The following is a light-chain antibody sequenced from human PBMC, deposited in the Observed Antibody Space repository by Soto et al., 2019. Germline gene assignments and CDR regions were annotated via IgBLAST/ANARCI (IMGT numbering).Light chain of an antibody. CDR3: QLRSNWPPWT. V-gene: IGKV3-11*01. Sequence: EIVLTQSPATLYLSPGERATLSCRASQSVSSYLAWYQQKPGQAPRLLIFDASNRATGIPARFSGSGSGTDFPLTTSNLEPEDFAVYYCQLRSNWPPWTFGQGTKVEIK. CDR1: QSVSSY. J-gene: IGKJ1*01. CDR2: DAS.